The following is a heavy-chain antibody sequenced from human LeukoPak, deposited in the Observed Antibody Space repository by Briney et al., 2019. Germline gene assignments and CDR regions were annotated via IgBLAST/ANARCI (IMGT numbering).Heavy chain of an antibody. CDR3: ATGYCSSTSCLPAFDYYYYMDV. V-gene: IGHV1-69*05. Sequence: GSSVKVSCKASGGTFSSYAISWVRQAPGQGLEWMGGIIPIFGTANYAQKFQGRVTITTDESTSTAYMELSSLRSEDTAVYYCATGYCSSTSCLPAFDYYYYMDVWGKGTTVTVSS. CDR2: IIPIFGTA. D-gene: IGHD2-2*01. J-gene: IGHJ6*03. CDR1: GGTFSSYA.